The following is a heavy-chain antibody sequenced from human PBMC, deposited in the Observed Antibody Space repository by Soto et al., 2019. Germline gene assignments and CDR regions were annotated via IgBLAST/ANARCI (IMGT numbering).Heavy chain of an antibody. V-gene: IGHV5-10-1*01. Sequence: GESLKISCKGSGYSFTSYWISWVRQMPGKGLEWMGRIDPSDSYTNYSPSFQGHVTISADKSISTAYLQWSSLKASDTAMYYCARPHGIAAAGIVNWFDPWGQGTLVTVSS. J-gene: IGHJ5*02. CDR3: ARPHGIAAAGIVNWFDP. D-gene: IGHD6-13*01. CDR1: GYSFTSYW. CDR2: IDPSDSYT.